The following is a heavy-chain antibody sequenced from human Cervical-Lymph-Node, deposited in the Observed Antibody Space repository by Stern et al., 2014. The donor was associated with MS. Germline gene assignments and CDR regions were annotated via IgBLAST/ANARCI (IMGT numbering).Heavy chain of an antibody. CDR3: ARHQAGIAAN. CDR1: GGSFSTFD. J-gene: IGHJ4*02. Sequence: VQLVESGAEVKKPGSSMKVSCKTSGGSFSTFDIIWVRQAPGQGLELLGWIHPLFNTANYAQKFHGRVTIIADESTSTVSMELRGLRSEDTAVYYCARHQAGIAANWGQGTLVIVSS. D-gene: IGHD6-13*01. V-gene: IGHV1-69*01. CDR2: IHPLFNTA.